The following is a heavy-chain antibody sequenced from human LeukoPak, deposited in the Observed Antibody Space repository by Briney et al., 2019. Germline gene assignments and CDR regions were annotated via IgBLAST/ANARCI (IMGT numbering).Heavy chain of an antibody. CDR1: AGSISSSSYY. Sequence: PSETLSLTCTVSAGSISSSSYYGGWIRQPPGKGLDWIGNIYYSGSTYYNPSLRSRVTISVDTSKNQFSLKLTSVTAADTAVYYCARNIIGDRTYDYWGQGTLVTVSS. CDR2: IYYSGST. D-gene: IGHD2-21*02. V-gene: IGHV4-39*01. J-gene: IGHJ4*02. CDR3: ARNIIGDRTYDY.